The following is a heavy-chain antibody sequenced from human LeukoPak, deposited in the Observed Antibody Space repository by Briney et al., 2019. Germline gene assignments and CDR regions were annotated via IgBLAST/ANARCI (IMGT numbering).Heavy chain of an antibody. J-gene: IGHJ6*03. CDR2: ITSSGTYT. Sequence: AGGSLRLSCAASGFPFNNLNMKWVGQAPGGALEWVSSITSSGTYTFYADSVKGRFTISRDNAKNSLYLQMNSLGPEDTAVYFCARDPYSGSYGSYYYYYMDVWGKGTTVTVSS. CDR3: ARDPYSGSYGSYYYYYMDV. D-gene: IGHD1-26*01. CDR1: GFPFNNLN. V-gene: IGHV3-21*01.